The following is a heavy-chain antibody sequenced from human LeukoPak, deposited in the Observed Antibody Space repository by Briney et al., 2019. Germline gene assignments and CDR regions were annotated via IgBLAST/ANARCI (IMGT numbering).Heavy chain of an antibody. V-gene: IGHV4-34*01. CDR2: INHSGSA. J-gene: IGHJ4*02. CDR3: ARGPHTGVNYYDSSGYYY. D-gene: IGHD3-22*01. CDR1: GGSFSGYY. Sequence: SETLSLTCAVYGGSFSGYYWSWIRQPPGKGLEWIGEINHSGSANYNPSLKSRVTISVDTSKNQFSLKLSSVTAADTAVYYCARGPHTGVNYYDSSGYYYWGQGTLVTVSS.